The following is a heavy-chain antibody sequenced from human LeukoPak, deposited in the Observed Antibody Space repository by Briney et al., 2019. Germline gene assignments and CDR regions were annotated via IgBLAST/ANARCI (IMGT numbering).Heavy chain of an antibody. D-gene: IGHD6-19*01. V-gene: IGHV5-51*01. CDR1: GHSFTSYW. CDR2: IYPGDSDT. CDR3: ARRASGWYFDY. Sequence: GESLKISCQGSGHSFTSYWTGWVRQMPGKGLEWMGIIYPGDSDTRYSPSFQGQVTISVDKSISTAYLQWSSLKASDTAMYYCARRASGWYFDYWGQGTLVPVSS. J-gene: IGHJ4*02.